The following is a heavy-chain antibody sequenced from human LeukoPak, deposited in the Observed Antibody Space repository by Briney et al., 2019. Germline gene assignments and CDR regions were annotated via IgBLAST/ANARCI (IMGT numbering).Heavy chain of an antibody. CDR2: ISAYNGDT. V-gene: IGHV1-18*01. Sequence: PVASVKVSCKASGYTFTHHGITWVRQAPGQGLEWMGWISAYNGDTKYAQKVQGRVTMTTDTPTSTAYMELRSLRSDDTAVYYCARDPSNSSGRYQYFDLWGRGTLVTVSS. CDR1: GYTFTHHG. J-gene: IGHJ2*01. CDR3: ARDPSNSSGRYQYFDL. D-gene: IGHD6-19*01.